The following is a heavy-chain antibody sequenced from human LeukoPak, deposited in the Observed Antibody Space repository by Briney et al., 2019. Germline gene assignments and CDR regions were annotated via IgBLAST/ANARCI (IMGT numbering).Heavy chain of an antibody. J-gene: IGHJ3*02. V-gene: IGHV1-2*02. CDR2: INPNSGGT. D-gene: IGHD6-13*01. CDR1: GYTFTSYY. Sequence: GASVKVSCKASGYTFTSYYIHWVRQAPGQGLEWMGWINPNSGGTNYAQKFQGRVTMTRDTSISTTCMELSGLRSDDTAVYYCARPRAAAGTTSTFDIWGQGTLVTVSS. CDR3: ARPRAAAGTTSTFDI.